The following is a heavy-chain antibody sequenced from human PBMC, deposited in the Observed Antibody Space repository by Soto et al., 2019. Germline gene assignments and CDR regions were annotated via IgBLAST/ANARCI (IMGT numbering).Heavy chain of an antibody. Sequence: GGSLRLSCVASGFTFSSYVIHWVRQAPGKGLEWVSYISSDRTTKYYADSVKGRFTISRDNAKNTLYLQMNSLRAEDTAVYYCARASRNYYDSSGYLYYFDYWGQGTLVTVSS. V-gene: IGHV3-48*01. D-gene: IGHD3-22*01. CDR2: ISSDRTTK. J-gene: IGHJ4*02. CDR1: GFTFSSYV. CDR3: ARASRNYYDSSGYLYYFDY.